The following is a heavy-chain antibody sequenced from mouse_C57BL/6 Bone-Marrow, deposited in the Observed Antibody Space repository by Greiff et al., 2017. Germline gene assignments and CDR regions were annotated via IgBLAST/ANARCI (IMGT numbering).Heavy chain of an antibody. CDR1: GYTFTDYE. V-gene: IGHV1-15*01. CDR3: TSYYGSSYGAY. CDR2: IDPETGGT. Sequence: QVQLQQSGAELVRPGASVTLSCKASGYTFTDYEMHWVKQTPVHGLEWIGAIDPETGGTAYNQKFKGKAILTAYKASSTAYKELRSLKSEDSAVYYCTSYYGSSYGAYWGQGTLVTVSA. J-gene: IGHJ3*01. D-gene: IGHD1-1*01.